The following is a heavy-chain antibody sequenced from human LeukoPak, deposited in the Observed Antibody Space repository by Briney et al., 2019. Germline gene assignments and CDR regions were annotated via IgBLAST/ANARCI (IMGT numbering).Heavy chain of an antibody. CDR1: GFTFSSYA. CDR3: ARDLVVYSSGWFSETPLGY. J-gene: IGHJ4*02. V-gene: IGHV3-30-3*01. CDR2: ISYDGSNK. Sequence: PGRSLRLSCAASGFTFSSYAMHWVRQAPGKGLEWVAVISYDGSNKYYADSVKGRFTISRDNSKNTLYLQMNSLRAEDTAVYYCARDLVVYSSGWFSETPLGYWGQGTLVTVSS. D-gene: IGHD6-19*01.